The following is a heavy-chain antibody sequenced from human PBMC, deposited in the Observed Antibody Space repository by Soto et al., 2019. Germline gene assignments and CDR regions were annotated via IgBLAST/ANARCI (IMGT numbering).Heavy chain of an antibody. CDR2: IKSKTDGGTT. Sequence: EVQLVESGGGLVEPGGSLRLSCAASGFTFSNAYMSWVRQAPGKGPEWVARIKSKTDGGTTDYVAPVKGRFTVSRDDSKHTLYLQMDSLKTEDTAVYYCLSDFHSWGQGTLVTVSS. CDR1: GFTFSNAY. D-gene: IGHD2-21*01. J-gene: IGHJ4*02. CDR3: LSDFHS. V-gene: IGHV3-15*01.